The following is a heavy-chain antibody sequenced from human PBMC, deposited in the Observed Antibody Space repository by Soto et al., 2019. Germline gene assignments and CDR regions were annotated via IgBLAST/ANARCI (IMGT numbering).Heavy chain of an antibody. Sequence: GGSLSLSCATSGLTFTNYAISWFLQAPRGEVVGVSSTSGSSSTTYYADSVTGRFTISRDRSKNTLYLTMSSLRAEGTALYYSAKNQERELPRVIDFWGQGTLVTVS. V-gene: IGHV3-23*01. D-gene: IGHD1-7*01. CDR1: GLTFTNYA. CDR3: AKNQERELPRVIDF. CDR2: TSGSSSTT. J-gene: IGHJ4*02.